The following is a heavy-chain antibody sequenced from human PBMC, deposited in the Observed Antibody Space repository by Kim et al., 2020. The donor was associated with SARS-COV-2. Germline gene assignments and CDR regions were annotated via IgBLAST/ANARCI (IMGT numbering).Heavy chain of an antibody. J-gene: IGHJ4*02. D-gene: IGHD3-10*01. CDR3: ARNFYDYGDY. CDR1: GFAFGNYG. Sequence: GGSLTLSCAASGFAFGNYGMHWVRQAPGKGLEWVCIVWSHGGRTSCADSVKGRFSISRDNSKNTVFLQMNDLRVEDTALYFCARNFYDYGDYWGQGTLVTVSS. V-gene: IGHV3-33*01. CDR2: VWSHGGRT.